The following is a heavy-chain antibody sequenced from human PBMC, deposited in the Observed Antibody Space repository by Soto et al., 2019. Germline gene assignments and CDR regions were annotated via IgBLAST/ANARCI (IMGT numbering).Heavy chain of an antibody. CDR1: GDTFGRFT. D-gene: IGHD4-4*01. CDR3: ARDPSTINKLIGVWFDP. V-gene: IGHV1-69*13. CDR2: IKPISDIT. Sequence: SVKVSCKASGDTFGRFTINWVRQAPGQGLEWMGGIKPISDITNYAQRFQGRVAFTADESTSTVYLELSSLRSEDTAIYYCARDPSTINKLIGVWFDPWGQGTLVTVSS. J-gene: IGHJ5*02.